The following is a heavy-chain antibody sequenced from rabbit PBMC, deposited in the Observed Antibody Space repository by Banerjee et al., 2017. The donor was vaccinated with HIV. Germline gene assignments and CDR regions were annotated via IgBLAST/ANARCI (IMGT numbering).Heavy chain of an antibody. D-gene: IGHD8-1*01. CDR2: INGGSSGSA. V-gene: IGHV1S45*01. CDR3: ARDPAGISPPTL. CDR1: GFSFSNSDY. Sequence: QEQLVESGGGLVQPEGSLTLTCTASGFSFSNSDYMCWVRQAPGKGLEWIGCINGGSSGSADYASWVNGRFTISKTSSTTVTLQMTSLTAADTATYFCARDPAGISPPTLWGQGTLVTVS. J-gene: IGHJ3*01.